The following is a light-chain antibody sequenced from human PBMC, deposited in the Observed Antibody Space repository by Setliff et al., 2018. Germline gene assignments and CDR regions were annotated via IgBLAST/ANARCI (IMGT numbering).Light chain of an antibody. V-gene: IGLV2-14*03. CDR1: FGAYGSAY. Sequence: QSALTQPASVSGSPEQSITISCTGEFGAYGSAYVSWYQQHPDKAPKLIIYDVNNRPSGISHRFSGSKSGNTASLTISGLQAEDEADHYCSSYTSPTDVFGTGTKVTVL. J-gene: IGLJ1*01. CDR3: SSYTSPTDV. CDR2: DVN.